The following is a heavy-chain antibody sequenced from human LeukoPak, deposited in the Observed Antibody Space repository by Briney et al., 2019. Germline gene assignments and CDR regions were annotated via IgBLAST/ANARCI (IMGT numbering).Heavy chain of an antibody. CDR2: IYYSGST. D-gene: IGHD3-3*01. CDR1: GGSISSSSYY. J-gene: IGHJ5*02. Sequence: SETLSLTCTVSGGSISSSSYYWGWIRQPPGKGLEWIGSIYYSGSTYYNPSLKIRVTISVDTSKNQFSLKLSSVTAADTAVYYCARDFWSGYSLDWFDPWGRGTLVTVSS. V-gene: IGHV4-39*02. CDR3: ARDFWSGYSLDWFDP.